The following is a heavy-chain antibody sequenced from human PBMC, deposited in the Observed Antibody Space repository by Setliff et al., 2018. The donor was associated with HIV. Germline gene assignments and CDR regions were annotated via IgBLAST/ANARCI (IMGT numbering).Heavy chain of an antibody. D-gene: IGHD3-10*01. J-gene: IGHJ6*03. CDR1: GGSITNKY. CDR2: VSSSGTT. CDR3: ARVVSRREDRGTWMKLWLAPYYMDV. Sequence: SETLSLTCAVSGGSITNKYWSWIRQPPGKGLEWLGYVSSSGTTNYTPSLESRLTISVDTSKNQVSLGLSSLTAADTAVYFCARVVSRREDRGTWMKLWLAPYYMDVWGKGTTVTVS. V-gene: IGHV4-59*01.